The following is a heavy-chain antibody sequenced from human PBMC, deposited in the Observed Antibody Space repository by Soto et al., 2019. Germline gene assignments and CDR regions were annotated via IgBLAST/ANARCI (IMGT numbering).Heavy chain of an antibody. J-gene: IGHJ3*02. Sequence: ASVKVSCKASGYTFTSYGISWVRQAPGQGLECMGCISAYNGNTNYAQKLQGRVTMTTDTSTSTAYMELRSLRSDDTAVYYCARVEGNYYDSSGYWVPFDIWGQGTMVTVSS. CDR2: ISAYNGNT. CDR1: GYTFTSYG. CDR3: ARVEGNYYDSSGYWVPFDI. D-gene: IGHD3-22*01. V-gene: IGHV1-18*01.